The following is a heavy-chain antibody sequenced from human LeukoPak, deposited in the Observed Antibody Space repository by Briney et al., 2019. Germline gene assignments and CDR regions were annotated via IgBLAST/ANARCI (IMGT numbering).Heavy chain of an antibody. CDR1: GYTFTGYY. Sequence: ASVKVSCKASGYTFTGYYMHWVRQAPGQGLEWMGWINPNSGGTNYAQKFPGRVTMTRDTSISTAYMELSRLRSDDTAVYYCASEFGYCSGGSCYSDPTEYFQHWGQGTLVTVSS. J-gene: IGHJ1*01. V-gene: IGHV1-2*02. CDR2: INPNSGGT. CDR3: ASEFGYCSGGSCYSDPTEYFQH. D-gene: IGHD2-15*01.